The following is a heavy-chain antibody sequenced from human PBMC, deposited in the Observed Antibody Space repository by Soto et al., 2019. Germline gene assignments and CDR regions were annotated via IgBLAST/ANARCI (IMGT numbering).Heavy chain of an antibody. D-gene: IGHD3-10*01. CDR1: GGSISSGGYY. CDR2: IYYSGST. V-gene: IGHV4-31*03. J-gene: IGHJ4*02. CDR3: ASLNYGSGIDYFDY. Sequence: PSETLSLTCTVSGGSISSGGYYWSWIRQHPGKGLEWIGYIYYSGSTYYNPSLKSRVTISVDTSKNQFSLKLSSVTAADTAVYYCASLNYGSGIDYFDYWGQGTLVTVSS.